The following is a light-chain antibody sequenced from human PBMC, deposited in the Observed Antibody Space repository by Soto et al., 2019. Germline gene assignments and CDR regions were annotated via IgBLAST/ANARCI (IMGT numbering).Light chain of an antibody. CDR3: CSYAGTYTPSWV. Sequence: QSVLTQPRSVSGSPGQSVTISCTGTSSDVGGYNYVSWYQQFPGKAPKLIIYGVNKRPSGVPDRFSASKSGDTASLTISGLQAEDEADYFCCSYAGTYTPSWVFGTGPKLTVL. V-gene: IGLV2-11*01. CDR2: GVN. CDR1: SSDVGGYNY. J-gene: IGLJ1*01.